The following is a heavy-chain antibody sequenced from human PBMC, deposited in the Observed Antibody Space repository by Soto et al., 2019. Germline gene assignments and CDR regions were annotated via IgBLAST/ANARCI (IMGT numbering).Heavy chain of an antibody. CDR1: GFTFSRNW. J-gene: IGHJ4*02. CDR3: ANEGYSSGWLDY. CDR2: INSDGSST. Sequence: EVQLVESGGGLVQPGGSLRLSCAASGFTFSRNWMHWVRQAPGKGLVWVSRINSDGSSTTYADSVKGQFTTSRDNAKNTLYLQMDSLGAEDTAVYYCANEGYSSGWLDYWGQGTLVTVSS. V-gene: IGHV3-74*03. D-gene: IGHD6-19*01.